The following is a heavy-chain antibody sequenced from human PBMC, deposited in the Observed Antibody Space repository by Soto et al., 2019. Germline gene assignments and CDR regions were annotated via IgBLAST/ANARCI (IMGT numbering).Heavy chain of an antibody. D-gene: IGHD1-26*01. J-gene: IGHJ6*02. CDR3: ARLRDSDGMDV. CDR2: IIPILGIP. Sequence: QVQLVQSGAEVKKPGSSVKVSCKASGGTFSTYTITWVRQAPGQGLEWMGRIIPILGIPNYAQKVQGRVTXTXXKSTSTGYMELSSLRSEDTAVYYCARLRDSDGMDVWGQGTTVTVSS. CDR1: GGTFSTYT. V-gene: IGHV1-69*02.